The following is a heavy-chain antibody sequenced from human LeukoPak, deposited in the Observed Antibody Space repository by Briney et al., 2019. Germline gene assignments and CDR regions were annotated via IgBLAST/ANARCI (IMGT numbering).Heavy chain of an antibody. CDR3: ARGRYGTYYFDY. V-gene: IGHV3-21*01. CDR1: GFTFSSYS. J-gene: IGHJ4*02. Sequence: GSLRLSCAASGFTFSSYSMNWVRQAPGKGLEWVSSISSSSSYIYYADSVKGRFTIPTDNAKNSLYLQMNSLRAEDTAVYYCARGRYGTYYFDYWGQGTLVTVSS. D-gene: IGHD1-1*01. CDR2: ISSSSSYI.